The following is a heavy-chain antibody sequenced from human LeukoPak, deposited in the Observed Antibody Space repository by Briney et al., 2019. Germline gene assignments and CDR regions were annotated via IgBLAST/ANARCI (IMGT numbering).Heavy chain of an antibody. CDR2: IGASGGGDT. Sequence: PGGSLRLSCAASGFTFGSYAVTWVRRSPGKGLEWVSTIGASGGGDTYYADSVNGRFTISRDNSKNTLYLQMKSLRAEDTAVYYCAKDDASGSYSHYWGQGTLVSVSS. J-gene: IGHJ4*02. CDR3: AKDDASGSYSHY. D-gene: IGHD1-26*01. V-gene: IGHV3-23*01. CDR1: GFTFGSYA.